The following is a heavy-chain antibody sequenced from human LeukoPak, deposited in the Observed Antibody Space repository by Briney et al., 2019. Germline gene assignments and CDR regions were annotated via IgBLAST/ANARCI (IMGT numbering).Heavy chain of an antibody. J-gene: IGHJ4*02. CDR1: GFTFSSYW. Sequence: GGSLRLSCAASGFTFSSYWMSWVRQAPGKGLEWVSGINWNGNSAGYADSVKGRFTISRDNAKNSLYLQMNSLRAEDTALYYCAITKWGEGGQGTLVTVSS. D-gene: IGHD3-3*01. CDR2: INWNGNSA. V-gene: IGHV3-20*04. CDR3: AITKWGE.